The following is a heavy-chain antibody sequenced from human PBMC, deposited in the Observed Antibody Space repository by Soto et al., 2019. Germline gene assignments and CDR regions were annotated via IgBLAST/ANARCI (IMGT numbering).Heavy chain of an antibody. J-gene: IGHJ6*03. CDR3: ARDLRYSGYDYYYYYYMDV. Sequence: PSVKVSCKASGYTFTSYGISWVRQAPGQGLEWMGWISAYNGNTNYAQKLQGRVTMTTDTSTSTAYMELRSLRSDDTAVYYCARDLRYSGYDYYYYYYMDVWGKGTTVTVSS. V-gene: IGHV1-18*01. CDR2: ISAYNGNT. D-gene: IGHD5-12*01. CDR1: GYTFTSYG.